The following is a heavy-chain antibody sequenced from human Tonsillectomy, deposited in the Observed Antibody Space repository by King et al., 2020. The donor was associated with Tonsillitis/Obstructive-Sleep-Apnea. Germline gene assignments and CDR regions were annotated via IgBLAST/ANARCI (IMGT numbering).Heavy chain of an antibody. D-gene: IGHD2-2*01. V-gene: IGHV4-61*01. CDR2: IYSSGST. CDR1: GGSVNNDTYY. Sequence: QLQESGPGLVKPSETLSLTCTVSGGSVNNDTYYWNWIRQPPGQGLEWIGYIYSSGSTNYNPSLKSRVTISVDTSKNQFSLKMSSVTAEDTAIYYCARGGKDCSRPSCSSWFDPWGQGALVTVSS. J-gene: IGHJ5*02. CDR3: ARGGKDCSRPSCSSWFDP.